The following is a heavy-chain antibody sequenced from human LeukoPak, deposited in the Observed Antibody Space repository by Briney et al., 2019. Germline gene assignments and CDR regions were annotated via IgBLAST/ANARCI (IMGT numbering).Heavy chain of an antibody. V-gene: IGHV4-39*01. D-gene: IGHD6-6*01. J-gene: IGHJ6*03. CDR2: IYYSGST. CDR1: GGSISSSSYY. Sequence: SETLSLTCTVSGGSISSSSYYWGWIRQPPGKGLEWIGSIYYSGSTYYNPSPKSRVTISVDTSKNQFSLKLSSVTAADTAVYYCARRGDSSSAYYYYYYMDVWGKGTTVTVSS. CDR3: ARRGDSSSAYYYYYYMDV.